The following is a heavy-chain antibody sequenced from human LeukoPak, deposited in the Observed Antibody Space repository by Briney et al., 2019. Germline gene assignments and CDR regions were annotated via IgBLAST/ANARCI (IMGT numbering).Heavy chain of an antibody. Sequence: SETLSLTCAVYGGSFSGYYWSWIRQPPGKGLEWIGEINHSGSTNYNPSLKSRVTISADTSKNQFSLKLSSVTAADTAVYYCARVWELYYFDYWGQGTLVTVSS. J-gene: IGHJ4*02. CDR3: ARVWELYYFDY. D-gene: IGHD3-10*01. V-gene: IGHV4-34*01. CDR1: GGSFSGYY. CDR2: INHSGST.